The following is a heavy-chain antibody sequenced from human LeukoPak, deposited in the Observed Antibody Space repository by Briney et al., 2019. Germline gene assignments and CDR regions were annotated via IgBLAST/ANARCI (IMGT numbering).Heavy chain of an antibody. D-gene: IGHD6-19*01. J-gene: IGHJ4*02. V-gene: IGHV3-30*02. CDR3: AKGSGWYFDY. Sequence: GGSLRLSCAASGFTFSSYGMHWVRQAPGKGLEWVAFIRNDGSKKYYADSVKGRFTFSRDNSKNTLYLQMNSLTTEDTAVYFCAKGSGWYFDYWGQGTLVTVSS. CDR2: IRNDGSKK. CDR1: GFTFSSYG.